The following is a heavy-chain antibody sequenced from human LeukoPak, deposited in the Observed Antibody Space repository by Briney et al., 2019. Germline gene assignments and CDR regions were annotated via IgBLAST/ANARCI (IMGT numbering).Heavy chain of an antibody. V-gene: IGHV4-34*01. J-gene: IGHJ6*02. CDR2: INHSGST. CDR1: GGSFSGYY. Sequence: SETLSLTCAVYGGSFSGYYWSWIRRPPGKGLEWVGEINHSGSTNYNPSLKSRVTISVDTSKNQFSLKLSSVTAADTAVYYCARAGYYDSSGYGSMDVWGQGTTVTVSS. CDR3: ARAGYYDSSGYGSMDV. D-gene: IGHD3-22*01.